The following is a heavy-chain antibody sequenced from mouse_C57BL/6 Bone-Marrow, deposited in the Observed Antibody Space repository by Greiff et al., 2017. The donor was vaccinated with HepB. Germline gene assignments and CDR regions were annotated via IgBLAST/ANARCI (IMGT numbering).Heavy chain of an antibody. CDR2: IDPSDSYT. V-gene: IGHV1-69*01. D-gene: IGHD2-3*01. CDR1: GYTFTSYW. Sequence: QVHVKQPGAELVMPGASVKLSCKASGYTFTSYWMHWVKQRPGQGLEWIGEIDPSDSYTNYNQKFKGKSTLTVDKSSSTAYMQLSSLTSEDSAVYDCVVYEGYYDYWGQGTLVTVSA. CDR3: VVYEGYYDY. J-gene: IGHJ3*01.